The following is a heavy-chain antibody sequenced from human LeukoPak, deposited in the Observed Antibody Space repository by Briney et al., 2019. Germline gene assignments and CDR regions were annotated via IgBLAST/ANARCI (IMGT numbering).Heavy chain of an antibody. CDR1: GFTFSSYA. Sequence: PGGSLRLSCAASGFTFSSYAMHWVRQAPGKGPEWVAVISYDGSNKYYADSVKGRFTISRDNSKNTLYLQMNSLRAEDTAVYYCARFSVTGADYWGQGTLVTVSS. V-gene: IGHV3-30-3*01. J-gene: IGHJ4*02. CDR3: ARFSVTGADY. D-gene: IGHD2-21*02. CDR2: ISYDGSNK.